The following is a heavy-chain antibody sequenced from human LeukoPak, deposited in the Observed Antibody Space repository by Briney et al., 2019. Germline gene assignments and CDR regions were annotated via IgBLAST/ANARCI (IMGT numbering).Heavy chain of an antibody. J-gene: IGHJ4*02. V-gene: IGHV3-23*01. D-gene: IGHD5-12*01. CDR2: ISTSGGST. CDR3: TKRGFDSAYDGY. CDR1: GFTFSSYA. Sequence: PGGSLRLSCAASGFTFSSYAMSWVRQAPGKGLEWVSGISTSGGSTYYADSVKGRFTISRDNSKNTLYLQMNSLRAEDTAVYYCTKRGFDSAYDGYWGQGTLVTVSS.